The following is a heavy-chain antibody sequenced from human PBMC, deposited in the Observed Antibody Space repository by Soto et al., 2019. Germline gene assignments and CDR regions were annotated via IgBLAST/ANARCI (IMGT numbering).Heavy chain of an antibody. D-gene: IGHD3-10*01. V-gene: IGHV4-30-4*01. Sequence: QVQLQESGPGLVKPSQTLSLTCTVSGGSISSGDYYWSWIRQPPGKGLEWIGYIYYSGSTYYNPSLKSRVTISVDTSTNQFSLKLSSVTAADTAMYYCARDPNYYGSGEDWFDPWGQGTLVTVSS. CDR1: GGSISSGDYY. CDR3: ARDPNYYGSGEDWFDP. CDR2: IYYSGST. J-gene: IGHJ5*02.